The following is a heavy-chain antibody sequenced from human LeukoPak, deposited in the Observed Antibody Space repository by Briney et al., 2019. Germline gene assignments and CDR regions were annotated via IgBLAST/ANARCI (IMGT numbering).Heavy chain of an antibody. V-gene: IGHV4-59*01. D-gene: IGHD6-6*01. CDR2: IYYSGST. CDR3: ARGGYSNSY. J-gene: IGHJ4*02. Sequence: SETLSLTCTVSGGSISSYYWSWIRQPPGKGLEWIGYIYYSGSTNYNPSLKSRVTISVDTSKNQFSLKLSSVTAADTAVYYCARGGYSNSYWGQGTLVTVSS. CDR1: GGSISSYY.